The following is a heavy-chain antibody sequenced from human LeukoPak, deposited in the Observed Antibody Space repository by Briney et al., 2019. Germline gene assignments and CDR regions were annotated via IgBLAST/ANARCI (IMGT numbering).Heavy chain of an antibody. Sequence: PGGSLRLSCAASGFIFSDYSMHWVRQPPGKGLEYVSAISHDGDNTYYANFVKGRFTISRDNAKNSLYLQMNSLRAEDTAVYYCARDPLYCGGDCHHYWGQGTLVTVSS. V-gene: IGHV3-64*01. CDR1: GFIFSDYS. CDR2: ISHDGDNT. J-gene: IGHJ4*02. D-gene: IGHD2-21*02. CDR3: ARDPLYCGGDCHHY.